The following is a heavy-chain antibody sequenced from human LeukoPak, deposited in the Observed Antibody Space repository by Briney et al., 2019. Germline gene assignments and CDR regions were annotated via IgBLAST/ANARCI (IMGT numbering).Heavy chain of an antibody. J-gene: IGHJ3*02. Sequence: SETLSLTCTVSGGSISSSSYYWGWIRQPPGKGLEWIGSIYYSGSTYYNPSLKSRVTISVDTSKNQFSLKLSSVTAADTAVYYCARDDSSLDAFDIWGQGTMVTVSS. V-gene: IGHV4-39*07. CDR2: IYYSGST. CDR3: ARDDSSLDAFDI. D-gene: IGHD3-22*01. CDR1: GGSISSSSYY.